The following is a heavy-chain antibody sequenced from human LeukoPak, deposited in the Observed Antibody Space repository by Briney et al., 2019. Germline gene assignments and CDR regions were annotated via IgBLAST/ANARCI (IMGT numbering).Heavy chain of an antibody. D-gene: IGHD3-22*01. CDR3: ATPGQYHYDSSGYYSAFDF. Sequence: ASVKVSCRVSGYTLTELSMHWVRQAPGKGLEWMGGFDPEDGKRIYAQKFQGRVTVTEDKSTETAFMELSSLRSEDTAVYYCATPGQYHYDSSGYYSAFDFWGQGTTVIVSS. V-gene: IGHV1-24*01. CDR2: FDPEDGKR. J-gene: IGHJ3*01. CDR1: GYTLTELS.